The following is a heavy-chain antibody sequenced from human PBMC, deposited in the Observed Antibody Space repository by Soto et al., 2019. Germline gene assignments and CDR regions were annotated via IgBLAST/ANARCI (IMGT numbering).Heavy chain of an antibody. CDR2: IYYSGST. CDR1: GGSISSYY. V-gene: IGHV4-59*01. J-gene: IGHJ5*02. CDR3: ARDVERVTFGGVIVPNWFDP. D-gene: IGHD3-16*02. Sequence: PSETLSLTCTVSGGSISSYYWSWIRQPPGKGLEWIGYIYYSGSTNYNPSLKSRVTISVDTSKNQFSLKLSSVTAADTAVYYCARDVERVTFGGVIVPNWFDPWGQGTLVTVSS.